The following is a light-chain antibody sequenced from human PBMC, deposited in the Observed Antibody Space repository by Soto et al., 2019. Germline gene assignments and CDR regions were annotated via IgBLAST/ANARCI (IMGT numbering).Light chain of an antibody. CDR3: QQSYGTPIT. CDR1: QGIRND. J-gene: IGKJ5*01. CDR2: DAS. Sequence: DIQMTQSPSSLSASVGDRVTITCRASQGIRNDLGWYQQKPGKAPTRLIYDASSLQSEVPSRFSGSGSGTDFTLTITSLQPEDFATYYCQQSYGTPITFGQGTRLEIK. V-gene: IGKV1-39*01.